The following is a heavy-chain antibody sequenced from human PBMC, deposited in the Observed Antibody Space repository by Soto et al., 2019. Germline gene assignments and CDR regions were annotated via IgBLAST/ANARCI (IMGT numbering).Heavy chain of an antibody. Sequence: ASVKVSCKASGYTFTSYAMHWVRQAPGQRLEWMGWINAGNGNTKYSQKFQGRVTITRDTSASTAYMELSSLRSEDTAVYYCAIPPYSGSYYYYYGMDVWGQGTTVTVSS. V-gene: IGHV1-3*01. D-gene: IGHD1-26*01. CDR3: AIPPYSGSYYYYYGMDV. J-gene: IGHJ6*02. CDR2: INAGNGNT. CDR1: GYTFTSYA.